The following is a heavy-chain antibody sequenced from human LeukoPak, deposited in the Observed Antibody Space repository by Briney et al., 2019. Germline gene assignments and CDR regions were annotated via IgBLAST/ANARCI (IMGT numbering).Heavy chain of an antibody. CDR2: INPNSGGT. CDR3: AREPYSSGWPRSNWFDP. CDR1: GYTFTGYY. V-gene: IGHV1-2*02. J-gene: IGHJ5*02. Sequence: ASVKVSCKASGYTFTGYYMHWVRQAPGQGLEWMGWINPNSGGTNYAQKFQGRVTMTRDTSISTAYMELSRLRSDDTAVYYCAREPYSSGWPRSNWFDPWGQGTLVTVSS. D-gene: IGHD6-19*01.